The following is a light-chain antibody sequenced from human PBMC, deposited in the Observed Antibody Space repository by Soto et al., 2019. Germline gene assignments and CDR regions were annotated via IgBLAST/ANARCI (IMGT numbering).Light chain of an antibody. Sequence: EIVLTQSPATLSLSPGERATLSCRASQSISSNLAWYQQKRGQAPRLLIYHASNRATGIPARFSGSGSGTDFTLSISSLEPEDFAVYDCQQRSNWPPLTFGGGTEVEIK. CDR2: HAS. V-gene: IGKV3-11*01. CDR3: QQRSNWPPLT. J-gene: IGKJ4*01. CDR1: QSISSN.